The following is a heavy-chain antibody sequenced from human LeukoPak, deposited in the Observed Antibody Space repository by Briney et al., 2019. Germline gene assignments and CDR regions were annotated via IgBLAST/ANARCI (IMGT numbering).Heavy chain of an antibody. V-gene: IGHV3-7*03. CDR2: IRDDGSAK. D-gene: IGHD1-1*01. Sequence: PGRSLRLSCAASGFILKNYWMTWVRQAPGKGLEWVASIRDDGSAKYYVDFVRGRFTISRDDAKNSLFLQMNALRVDDTAVYYCARIQLYHGDFDFWGQGTLVTVSS. J-gene: IGHJ4*02. CDR1: GFILKNYW. CDR3: ARIQLYHGDFDF.